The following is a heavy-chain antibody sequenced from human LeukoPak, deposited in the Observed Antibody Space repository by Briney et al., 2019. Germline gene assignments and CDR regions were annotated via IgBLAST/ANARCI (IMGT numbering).Heavy chain of an antibody. CDR1: GFTFSIYW. D-gene: IGHD3-16*02. V-gene: IGHV3-7*01. CDR3: ARAGAYVWGSYRYPSFDY. Sequence: TGGSLRLSCAASGFTFSIYWMSWVRQAPGKGLEWVANIKQDGSEKYYVDSVKGRFTISRDNAKNSLYLQMNSLRAEDTAVYYCARAGAYVWGSYRYPSFDYWGQGTLVTVSS. J-gene: IGHJ4*02. CDR2: IKQDGSEK.